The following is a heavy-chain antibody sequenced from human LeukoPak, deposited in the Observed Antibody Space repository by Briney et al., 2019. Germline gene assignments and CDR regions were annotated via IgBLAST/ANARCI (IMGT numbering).Heavy chain of an antibody. J-gene: IGHJ4*02. CDR1: GDSISSYY. V-gene: IGHV4-59*08. CDR2: IHYSGRT. Sequence: PSETLSLTCSVSGDSISSYYWTWLRQPPGKGLEWIGHIHYSGRTSYKPSLKSRVTISVETPNNQFSLKLRSVTAADTAVYYCATYASSSSEGYFDFWGQGSLVTVSS. CDR3: ATYASSSSEGYFDF. D-gene: IGHD6-6*01.